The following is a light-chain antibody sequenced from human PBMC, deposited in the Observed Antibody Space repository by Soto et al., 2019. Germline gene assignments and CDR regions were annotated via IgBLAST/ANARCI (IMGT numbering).Light chain of an antibody. Sequence: QSVLTQPASVSGSPGQSITISCTGTSSDVGGYNYVSWYQQHPGKAPKLMIYEVSNRPSGVSNRFSGSKSGNTASLTISGLQAEEGADYYCSSYTSSSTPYVFGTGTKLTVL. V-gene: IGLV2-14*01. J-gene: IGLJ1*01. CDR3: SSYTSSSTPYV. CDR1: SSDVGGYNY. CDR2: EVS.